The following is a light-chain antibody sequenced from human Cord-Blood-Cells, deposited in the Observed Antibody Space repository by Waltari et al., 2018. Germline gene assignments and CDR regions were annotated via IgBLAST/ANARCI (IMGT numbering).Light chain of an antibody. CDR3: QQRSNWFT. J-gene: IGKJ5*01. Sequence: EIVLTQSPATLSLSPGERATLSGRASQSVSSYLAWYQPKPGQAPRLLIYDASNSATGIPARFSGSGSGTDFTLTISSLEPEDVAVYYCQQRSNWFTFGQGTRLEIK. CDR1: QSVSSY. V-gene: IGKV3-11*01. CDR2: DAS.